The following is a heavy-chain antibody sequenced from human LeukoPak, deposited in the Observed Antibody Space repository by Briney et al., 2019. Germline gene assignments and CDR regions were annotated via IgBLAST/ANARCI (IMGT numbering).Heavy chain of an antibody. V-gene: IGHV3-48*01. J-gene: IGHJ4*02. CDR1: GFTFSSYS. CDR3: ARPRIRDGYKNFKDNYFDY. D-gene: IGHD5-24*01. Sequence: GGSLRLSCAASGFTFSSYSMNWVRQAPGKGLEWVSYISSSSSTIYYADSVKGRFTISRDNAKNSLYLQMYSLRAEDTAVYYCARPRIRDGYKNFKDNYFDYWGQGTLVTVSS. CDR2: ISSSSSTI.